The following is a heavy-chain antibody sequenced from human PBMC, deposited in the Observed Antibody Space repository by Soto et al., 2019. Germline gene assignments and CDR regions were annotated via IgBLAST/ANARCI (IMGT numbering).Heavy chain of an antibody. CDR2: TYYRSKWYN. CDR1: GDSVSTNSAT. V-gene: IGHV6-1*01. J-gene: IGHJ5*01. D-gene: IGHD2-8*01. Sequence: SQTLSLTCAISGDSVSTNSATWDWIRTSPSRGLEWLGRTYYRSKWYNDYAVSVKGRITINPDTSNNQLSLQLNSVTPDDTAVYYCARLIGNSWLDSWGQGTLVTVS. CDR3: ARLIGNSWLDS.